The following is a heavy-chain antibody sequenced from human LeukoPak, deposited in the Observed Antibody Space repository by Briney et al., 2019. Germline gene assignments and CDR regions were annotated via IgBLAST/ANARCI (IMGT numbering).Heavy chain of an antibody. CDR3: VRSSSSIFDY. CDR1: GGSFSGYY. J-gene: IGHJ4*02. Sequence: SETLSLTCAVYGGSFSGYYWGWIRQPPGKGLEWIGNFYHSGSAYYNPSLKTRVTISADTSKNQFSLKLSSVTAADTAVYYCVRSSSSIFDYWGQGTLVTVSS. CDR2: FYHSGSA. D-gene: IGHD6-6*01. V-gene: IGHV4-34*01.